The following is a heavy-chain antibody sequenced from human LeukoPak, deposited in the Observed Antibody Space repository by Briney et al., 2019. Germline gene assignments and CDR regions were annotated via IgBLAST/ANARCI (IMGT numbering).Heavy chain of an antibody. CDR1: GYTFTSYG. CDR2: ISAYNANT. Sequence: GASVKVSCKASGYTFTSYGISWVRQAPGQGLEWMGWISAYNANTNYAQKLQGRVTMTTDTSTSTAYMELSSLRSEDTAVYYCARDTRITAAEYTFDYWGQGTLVTVSS. V-gene: IGHV1-18*01. J-gene: IGHJ4*02. D-gene: IGHD6-13*01. CDR3: ARDTRITAAEYTFDY.